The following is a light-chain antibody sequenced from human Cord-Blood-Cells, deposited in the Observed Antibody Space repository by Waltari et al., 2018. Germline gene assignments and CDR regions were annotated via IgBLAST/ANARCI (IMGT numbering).Light chain of an antibody. J-gene: IGLJ2*01. V-gene: IGLV2-8*01. Sequence: QSALTQPPSASGSPGQSVTISCTGTSSDVGGYNYVSWYQQHPGKAPKLMIYEVSKRPAGVPDRFSGAKSGNTDSLPVAGLQAEDEADYYCSSYASSNNVVFGGGTKLTVL. CDR1: SSDVGGYNY. CDR2: EVS. CDR3: SSYASSNNVV.